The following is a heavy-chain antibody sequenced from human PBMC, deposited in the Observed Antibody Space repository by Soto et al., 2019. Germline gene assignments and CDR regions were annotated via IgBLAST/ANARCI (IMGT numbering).Heavy chain of an antibody. V-gene: IGHV1-69*13. CDR3: ARADMSLVWFDP. D-gene: IGHD2-15*01. CDR1: GGTFTNYA. Sequence: SVKVSCKASGGTFTNYAFSWVRQAPGQGLEWLGGIIPIFGTADYAQKFQGRVTITADESTSTAHMELSSLRSDDTAVYYCARADMSLVWFDPWGQGTLVTVSS. CDR2: IIPIFGTA. J-gene: IGHJ5*02.